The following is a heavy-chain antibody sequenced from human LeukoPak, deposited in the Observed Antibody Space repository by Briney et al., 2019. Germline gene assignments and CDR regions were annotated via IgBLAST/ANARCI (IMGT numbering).Heavy chain of an antibody. CDR1: GFTFSTYD. CDR3: ARDLLNYYDSSGSFDY. J-gene: IGHJ4*02. Sequence: GGSLRLSCAASGFTFSTYDMNWVRQAPGKGLEWASYISSTSTTIYYGDSVKGRFTISRDNAKNSLYLQMNSLRAEDTAVYYCARDLLNYYDSSGSFDYWGQGKLVTVSS. V-gene: IGHV3-48*03. D-gene: IGHD3-22*01. CDR2: ISSTSTTI.